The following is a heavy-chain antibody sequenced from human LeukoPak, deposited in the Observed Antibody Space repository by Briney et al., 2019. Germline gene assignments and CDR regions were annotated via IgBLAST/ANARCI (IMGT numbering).Heavy chain of an antibody. V-gene: IGHV3-7*01. CDR3: AGEWLLNY. CDR1: GFTFSSYW. CDR2: IKQDGSVK. J-gene: IGHJ4*02. D-gene: IGHD3-22*01. Sequence: GGSLRLSCAASGFTFSSYWMSWVRQAPGKGLEWVANIKQDGSVKYYVDSVKGRLTISRDKAKNSLYLQMNNLRAEYTAVYYCAGEWLLNYWGQGTLVTVSS.